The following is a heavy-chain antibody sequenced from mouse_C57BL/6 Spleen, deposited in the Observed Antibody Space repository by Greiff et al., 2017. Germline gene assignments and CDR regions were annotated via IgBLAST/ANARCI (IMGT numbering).Heavy chain of an antibody. CDR2: IYPGSGST. CDR3: ARRDYGSSGDD. D-gene: IGHD1-1*01. J-gene: IGHJ2*01. Sequence: VQLQQPGAELVKPGASVKMSCKASGYNFTSYWITWVKQRPGHGLEWIGDIYPGSGSTKYNEKFKSKATLTVDTSSSTAYMQLSSLTSEDSAVYYCARRDYGSSGDDWGQCTTLTVSS. V-gene: IGHV1-55*01. CDR1: GYNFTSYW.